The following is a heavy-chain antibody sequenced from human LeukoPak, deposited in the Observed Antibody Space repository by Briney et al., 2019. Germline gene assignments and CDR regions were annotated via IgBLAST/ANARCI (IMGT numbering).Heavy chain of an antibody. CDR2: INGDGSST. J-gene: IGHJ3*02. CDR1: GFTFSSYW. CDR3: ARGYSNYGYAFDI. V-gene: IGHV3-74*01. Sequence: GGSLRLSCAASGFTFSSYWMNWVRQAPGKGLVWVSRINGDGSSTNYADSVKGRFTISRGNAKNTLYLQLNSLRAEDTAVYYCARGYSNYGYAFDIWGQGTMVTVSS. D-gene: IGHD4-11*01.